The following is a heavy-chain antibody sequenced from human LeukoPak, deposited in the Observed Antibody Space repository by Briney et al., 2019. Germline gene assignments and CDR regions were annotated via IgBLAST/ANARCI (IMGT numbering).Heavy chain of an antibody. V-gene: IGHV3-30*02. CDR1: GFTFSSYG. D-gene: IGHD5-12*01. J-gene: IGHJ4*02. CDR2: IRYDGSNK. CDR3: AKESRVATTPLDY. Sequence: RGSLRLSCAASGFTFSSYGMHWVRQAPGKGLEWVAFIRYDGSNKYYADSVKGRFTISRDNSKNTLYLQMNSLRAEDTAVYYCAKESRVATTPLDYWGQGTLVTVSS.